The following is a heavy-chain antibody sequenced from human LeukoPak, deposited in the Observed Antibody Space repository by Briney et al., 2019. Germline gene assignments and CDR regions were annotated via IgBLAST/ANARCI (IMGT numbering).Heavy chain of an antibody. J-gene: IGHJ5*02. V-gene: IGHV3-23*01. CDR3: ARGKSGSSGWYRGGYNWFDP. CDR2: ISGSGGST. CDR1: GFTFSSYA. D-gene: IGHD6-19*01. Sequence: PGGSLRLSCAASGFTFSSYAMSWVRQAPGKGLEWVSTISGSGGSTYYADSVKGRFTISRDNAKNSLYLQMNSLRAEDTAVYYCARGKSGSSGWYRGGYNWFDPWGQGTLVTVSS.